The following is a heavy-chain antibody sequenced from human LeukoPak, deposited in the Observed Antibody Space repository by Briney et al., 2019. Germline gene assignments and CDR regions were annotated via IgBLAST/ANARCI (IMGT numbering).Heavy chain of an antibody. J-gene: IGHJ4*02. Sequence: NPGGSLRLSCAASGFTFSSYSMNWVRQAPGKGLEWVSSISSSSSYIYYADSVKGRFTISRDNAKNSLYLQMNSLRAEDTAVYYCARYPRNDYVWGSYSDDYWGQGTLVTVSS. CDR3: ARYPRNDYVWGSYSDDY. CDR2: ISSSSSYI. D-gene: IGHD3-16*01. V-gene: IGHV3-21*01. CDR1: GFTFSSYS.